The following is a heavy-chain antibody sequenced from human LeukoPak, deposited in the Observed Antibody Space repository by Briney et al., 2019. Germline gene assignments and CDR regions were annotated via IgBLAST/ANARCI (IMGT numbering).Heavy chain of an antibody. J-gene: IGHJ4*02. D-gene: IGHD5-12*01. V-gene: IGHV4-59*08. CDR1: GGSISSYY. Sequence: PSETLSLTCTVSGGSISSYYWSWIRQPPGKGLEWIGYIYYSGSTNYNPSLKSRVTISVGTSKNQFSLKLSSVTAADTAVYYCARGAINGGYEVHYFDYWGQGTLVTVSS. CDR3: ARGAINGGYEVHYFDY. CDR2: IYYSGST.